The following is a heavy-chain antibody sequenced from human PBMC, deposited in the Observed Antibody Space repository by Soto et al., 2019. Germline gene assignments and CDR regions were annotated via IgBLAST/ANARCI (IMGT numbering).Heavy chain of an antibody. D-gene: IGHD3-22*01. CDR2: IIGSGGST. Sequence: PXGSLRLSCSASGVTFSSYAMSWVRQAPGKGLDWVSAIIGSGGSTYYADSVKGRFTISRDNSKNTLYLQMNSLRAEDTAVYYCAKARRVQYYYDSSGYPEYFQHWGQGTLVTVSS. V-gene: IGHV3-23*01. CDR1: GVTFSSYA. J-gene: IGHJ1*01. CDR3: AKARRVQYYYDSSGYPEYFQH.